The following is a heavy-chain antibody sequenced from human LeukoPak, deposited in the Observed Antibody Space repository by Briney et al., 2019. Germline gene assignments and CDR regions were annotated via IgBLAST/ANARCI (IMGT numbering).Heavy chain of an antibody. CDR1: GFTVSSNY. CDR3: AREAVAGTTNFDY. J-gene: IGHJ4*02. CDR2: IYSGGST. D-gene: IGHD6-19*01. V-gene: IGHV3-66*01. Sequence: PGGSLRLSCAASGFTVSSNYMSWVRQAPGKGLEWVSVIYSGGSTYYADGVKSRFTIYRDNSKIPLYIQMNSLRAEEKAVYYCAREAVAGTTNFDYWGEGIVVTVSS.